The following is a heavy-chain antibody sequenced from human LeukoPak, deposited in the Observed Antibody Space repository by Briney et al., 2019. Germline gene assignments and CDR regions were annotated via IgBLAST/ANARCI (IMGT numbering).Heavy chain of an antibody. Sequence: AASVKVSCKASGYTFTSYYMHWVRQAPGQGLEWMGIINPSGGSTSYAQKFQGRVTMTRDMSTSTVYMELSSLRSEDTAVYYCARDLDIVVVPAAYGFDYWGQGTLVTVSS. V-gene: IGHV1-46*01. CDR1: GYTFTSYY. D-gene: IGHD2-2*03. CDR3: ARDLDIVVVPAAYGFDY. CDR2: INPSGGST. J-gene: IGHJ4*02.